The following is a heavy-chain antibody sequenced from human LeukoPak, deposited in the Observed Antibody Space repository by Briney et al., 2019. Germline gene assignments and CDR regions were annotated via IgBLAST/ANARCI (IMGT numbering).Heavy chain of an antibody. J-gene: IGHJ4*02. Sequence: SETLSLTCTVSGGSISSSYWGWIRQPPGKGLEWIGSIYYSGRTYYNPSLKSRVTISVDTSKNQFSLKLSSVTAADTAVYYCASNTPRLVGTLWDYWGQGTLVTVSS. CDR2: IYYSGRT. CDR1: GGSISSSY. D-gene: IGHD1-26*01. V-gene: IGHV4-39*01. CDR3: ASNTPRLVGTLWDY.